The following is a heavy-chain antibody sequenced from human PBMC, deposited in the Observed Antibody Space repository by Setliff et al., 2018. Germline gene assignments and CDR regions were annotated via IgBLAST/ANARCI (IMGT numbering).Heavy chain of an antibody. CDR1: GGSISSSNW. J-gene: IGHJ4*02. V-gene: IGHV4-4*02. CDR3: ARDWRDSVAMGY. Sequence: PSETLSLTCAVSGGSISSSNWWSWVRQPPGKGLEWIGEIYHSGSTNYNPSLKNRVTISVDKSKNQFSLKLSSVTAADTAVYYGARDWRDSVAMGYWGQGTLVTVSS. D-gene: IGHD2-21*02. CDR2: IYHSGST.